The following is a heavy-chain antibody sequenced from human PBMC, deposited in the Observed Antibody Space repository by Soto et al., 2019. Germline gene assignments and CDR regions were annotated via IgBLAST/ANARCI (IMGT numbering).Heavy chain of an antibody. V-gene: IGHV1-18*01. D-gene: IGHD1-7*01. CDR3: ARDREYNWNYNWFDP. J-gene: IGHJ5*02. Sequence: ASVKGSCKASGYTFTSYGSIWVRQAPGQGLEWMGWISTCNGNTNFTQKLQGRVTMTTDTSTSTAYMELRSLRSDDTAVYYCARDREYNWNYNWFDPWGQGTLVTVSS. CDR1: GYTFTSYG. CDR2: ISTCNGNT.